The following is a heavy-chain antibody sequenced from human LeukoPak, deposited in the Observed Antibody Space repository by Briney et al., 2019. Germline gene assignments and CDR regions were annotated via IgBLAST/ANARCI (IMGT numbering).Heavy chain of an antibody. CDR2: ISGNSNTI. V-gene: IGHV3-48*01. J-gene: IGHJ4*02. D-gene: IGHD4-17*01. CDR3: ARAAHDYGDRTLDY. CDR1: GFTFSSYC. Sequence: GGSLRLSCVVSGFTFSSYCMNWVRQAPGKGLEWVSYISGNSNTIYYADSVKGRFTISRDNSKNTLYLQMNSLRAEDTAVYYCARAAHDYGDRTLDYWGQGTLVTVSS.